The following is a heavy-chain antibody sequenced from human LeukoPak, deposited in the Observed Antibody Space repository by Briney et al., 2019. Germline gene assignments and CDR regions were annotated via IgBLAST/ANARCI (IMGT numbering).Heavy chain of an antibody. Sequence: PSETLSLSCAVYGGSFSGYYWSWIRQPPGKGLEWIGETNHSGSTNYNPSLKSRVTISLDTSKNQFSLKLSSVTAADTAVYYCATSAVTAPLETNWFDPWGQGTLVTVSS. J-gene: IGHJ5*02. D-gene: IGHD3-10*01. V-gene: IGHV4-34*01. CDR3: ATSAVTAPLETNWFDP. CDR2: TNHSGST. CDR1: GGSFSGYY.